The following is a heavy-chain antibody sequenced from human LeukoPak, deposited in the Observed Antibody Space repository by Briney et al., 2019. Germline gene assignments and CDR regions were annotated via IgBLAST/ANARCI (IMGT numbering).Heavy chain of an antibody. CDR3: AKSRGESRGASNY. D-gene: IGHD1-26*01. V-gene: IGHV3-23*01. Sequence: PGGSLRLSCAASGFTFYNYAMSWVRQAPGKGLEWVSAITGSGTDTFHADSVKGRFTISRDNSESTLYLQMNSLRAEDTATYYCAKSRGESRGASNYWGQGTLVTVSS. CDR2: ITGSGTDT. J-gene: IGHJ4*02. CDR1: GFTFYNYA.